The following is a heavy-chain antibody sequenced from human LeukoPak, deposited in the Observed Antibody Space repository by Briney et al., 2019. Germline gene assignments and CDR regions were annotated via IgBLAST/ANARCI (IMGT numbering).Heavy chain of an antibody. Sequence: GGSLRLSCAASGFTFSSYEMNWVRQAPGKGLEWVSYISSSGSTIYYAHSVKGRFTISRDNAKNSLYLQMNSLRAEDTAVYYCARDMRDYYYYYMDVWGEGTTVTVSS. J-gene: IGHJ6*03. D-gene: IGHD3-16*01. V-gene: IGHV3-48*03. CDR1: GFTFSSYE. CDR2: ISSSGSTI. CDR3: ARDMRDYYYYYMDV.